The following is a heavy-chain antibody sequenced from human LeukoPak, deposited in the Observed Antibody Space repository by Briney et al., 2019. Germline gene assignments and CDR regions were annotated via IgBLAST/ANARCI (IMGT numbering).Heavy chain of an antibody. J-gene: IGHJ4*02. D-gene: IGHD3-22*01. CDR1: GYTFTRYG. CDR3: SRGSPPRRNYDSRGYYSYYFDY. Sequence: ASVKVSCKASGYTFTRYGISWVRQAPGQRLEWIGWISAYNGHTNYTQKLLCRVTMTTEITTITVYLKLRSLRSDDTAVYYCSRGSPPRRNYDSRGYYSYYFDYWGQGTLVTVSS. CDR2: ISAYNGHT. V-gene: IGHV1-18*01.